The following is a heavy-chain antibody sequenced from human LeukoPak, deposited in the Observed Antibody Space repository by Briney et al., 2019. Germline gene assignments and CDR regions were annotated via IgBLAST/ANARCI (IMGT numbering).Heavy chain of an antibody. D-gene: IGHD3-10*01. CDR1: GFTFSSYS. Sequence: GGSLRLSCAASGFTFSSYSMNWVRQAPGKGLVWVSRINTDGSSANYADSVKGRFTISRDNSKNTLYLQMNSLRAEDTAVYYCARDYGSGSYYSFDYWGQGTLVIVSS. V-gene: IGHV3-74*01. J-gene: IGHJ4*02. CDR3: ARDYGSGSYYSFDY. CDR2: INTDGSSA.